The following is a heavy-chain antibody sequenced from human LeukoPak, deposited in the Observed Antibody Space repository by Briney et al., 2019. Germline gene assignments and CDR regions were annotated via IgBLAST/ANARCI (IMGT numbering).Heavy chain of an antibody. CDR2: INAGNGNT. V-gene: IGHV1-3*01. J-gene: IGHJ4*02. Sequence: ASVKVSCKASGYTFTSYAMHWVRQAPGQRLEWMGWINAGNGNTKYSQKFQGRVTITTDESTSTAYMELSSLRSEDTAVYYCAGTYSSSWYGIPPYFDYWGQGTLVTVSS. CDR3: AGTYSSSWYGIPPYFDY. CDR1: GYTFTSYA. D-gene: IGHD6-13*01.